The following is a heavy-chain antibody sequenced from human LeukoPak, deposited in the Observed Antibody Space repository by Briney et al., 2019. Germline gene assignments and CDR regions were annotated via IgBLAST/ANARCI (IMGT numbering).Heavy chain of an antibody. CDR2: FDPEDGET. Sequence: ASVKVSCKVSGYTLTELPMHWVRQAPGKGLEWMGDFDPEDGETIYAQKFQGRVTMTEDTSTDTAYMELSSLRSEDTAVYYCATDYYGSGSPHSLRYWGQGTLVTVTS. CDR3: ATDYYGSGSPHSLRY. V-gene: IGHV1-24*01. CDR1: GYTLTELP. D-gene: IGHD3-10*01. J-gene: IGHJ1*01.